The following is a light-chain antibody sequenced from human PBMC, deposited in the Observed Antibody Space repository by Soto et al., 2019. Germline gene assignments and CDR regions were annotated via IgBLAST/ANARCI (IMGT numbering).Light chain of an antibody. V-gene: IGKV1-39*01. J-gene: IGKJ1*01. CDR3: QQYYSYPRT. CDR2: AAS. Sequence: DIQMTQSPSSLSASVGDRATITCRASQSISSYLNWYQQKPGKAPKLLIYAASSLQSGVPSRFSGSGSGTDFTLTISSLQPEDFATYYCQQYYSYPRTFGQGTKVDIK. CDR1: QSISSY.